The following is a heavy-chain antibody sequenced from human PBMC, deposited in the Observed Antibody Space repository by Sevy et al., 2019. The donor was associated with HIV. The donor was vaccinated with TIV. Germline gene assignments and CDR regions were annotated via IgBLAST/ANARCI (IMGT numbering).Heavy chain of an antibody. CDR3: ARDQWFRQNSGMDV. D-gene: IGHD3-10*01. V-gene: IGHV3-7*01. CDR2: IKQDGSEK. CDR1: GFTFSSYR. Sequence: GGCLRLSCATSGFTFSSYRMSWVRQAPGKGLEWVANIKQDGSEKYYVDSVKGRFTISRDNAKNSLYLQMNSLRAEDTAVYYCARDQWFRQNSGMDVWGQGTTVTVSS. J-gene: IGHJ6*02.